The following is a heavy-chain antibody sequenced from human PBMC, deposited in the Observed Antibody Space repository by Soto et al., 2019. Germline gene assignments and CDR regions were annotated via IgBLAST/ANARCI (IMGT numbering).Heavy chain of an antibody. CDR1: GDSISSGAYY. V-gene: IGHV4-31*03. CDR2: IHSSGSS. Sequence: SETLSLTCTVSGDSISSGAYYWSWVRQLPGKGLEWIGYIHSSGSSYYTPSLKSRLTISIDTSENQFSLNLNSVTAADTAMYYCARSSRSYFDYWGQGTLVTVSS. CDR3: ARSSRSYFDY. J-gene: IGHJ4*02.